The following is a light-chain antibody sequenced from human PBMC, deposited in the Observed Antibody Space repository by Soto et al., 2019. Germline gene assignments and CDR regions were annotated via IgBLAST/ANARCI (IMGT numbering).Light chain of an antibody. V-gene: IGLV2-23*02. J-gene: IGLJ2*01. CDR3: CSYAGLDVL. Sequence: QSVLTQPASVSASPGQSITVSCTGSKTDIGSYNLVSWYQQHPGKAPKLIIYGLNERPSGISDRFSGSKSGNTASLTISGLQAEDEADYYCCSYAGLDVLFGGGTKLTVL. CDR2: GLN. CDR1: KTDIGSYNL.